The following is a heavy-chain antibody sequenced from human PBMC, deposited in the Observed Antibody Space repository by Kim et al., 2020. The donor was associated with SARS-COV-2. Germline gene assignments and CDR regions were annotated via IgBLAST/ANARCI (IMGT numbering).Heavy chain of an antibody. CDR2: IYTSGST. J-gene: IGHJ3*02. D-gene: IGHD3-22*01. Sequence: SETLSLTCTVSGGSISSYYWIWIRQPAGKGLEWIGRIYTSGSTNYNPSLKSRVTMSVDTSKNQFSLKLSSVTAADTAVYYCARGASSAGYYYDSSGHDAFDIWGQGTMVTVSS. V-gene: IGHV4-4*07. CDR3: ARGASSAGYYYDSSGHDAFDI. CDR1: GGSISSYY.